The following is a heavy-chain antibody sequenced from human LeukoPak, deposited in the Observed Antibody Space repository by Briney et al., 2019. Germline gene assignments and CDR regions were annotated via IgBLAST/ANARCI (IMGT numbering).Heavy chain of an antibody. Sequence: SVKVSCKASGGTFSSYAISWVRQAPGQGLEWMGGIIPIFGTANYAQKFQGRVTITADESTSTAYMELSSLRSEVTAVYYCARGIHCSGGSCYSGPFDYWGQGTLVTVSS. CDR1: GGTFSSYA. J-gene: IGHJ4*02. V-gene: IGHV1-69*13. D-gene: IGHD2-15*01. CDR3: ARGIHCSGGSCYSGPFDY. CDR2: IIPIFGTA.